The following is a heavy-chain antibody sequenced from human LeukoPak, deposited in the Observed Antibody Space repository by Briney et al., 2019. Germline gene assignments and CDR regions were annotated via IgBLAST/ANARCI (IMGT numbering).Heavy chain of an antibody. V-gene: IGHV3-33*01. CDR3: ARRSYGSGLFDY. Sequence: GGSLRLSCAASGFTLSSYGMHWVRQAPGRGLEWVAVIWYDGSNKYYADSVKGRFTISRDNSKNNLYLQMNSLRVEDTAVYYCARRSYGSGLFDYWGQGTLVTVSS. D-gene: IGHD3-10*01. CDR1: GFTLSSYG. J-gene: IGHJ4*02. CDR2: IWYDGSNK.